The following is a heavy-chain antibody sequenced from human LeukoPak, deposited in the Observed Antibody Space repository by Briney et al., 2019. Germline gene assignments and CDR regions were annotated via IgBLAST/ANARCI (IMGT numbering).Heavy chain of an antibody. J-gene: IGHJ6*03. CDR2: IYTSGST. D-gene: IGHD3-9*01. CDR1: GGSISSYY. Sequence: SETLSLTCTVSGGSISSYYWSWIRQPAGKGLEWIGRIYTSGSTNYNPSLKSRVTMSVDTSKNQFSLKLSSVTAADTAVYYCARASFDWSLAYYYYMDVWGKGTTVTVSS. CDR3: ARASFDWSLAYYYYMDV. V-gene: IGHV4-4*07.